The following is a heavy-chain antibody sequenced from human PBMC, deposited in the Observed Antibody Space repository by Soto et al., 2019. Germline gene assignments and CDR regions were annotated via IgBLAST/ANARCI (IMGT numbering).Heavy chain of an antibody. V-gene: IGHV4-34*01. CDR1: GGTFSGYY. J-gene: IGHJ6*03. D-gene: IGHD2-2*01. CDR3: ARVLRIVVVPAATYYYYYMDV. Sequence: SETLSLTYAVYGGTFSGYYWSWIRKKTGKGLEWIGEINHSGSTNYNPSLKSRVTISVDTSKNQFSLKLSSVTAADTAVYYCARVLRIVVVPAATYYYYYMDVWGKGTTVTVSS. CDR2: INHSGST.